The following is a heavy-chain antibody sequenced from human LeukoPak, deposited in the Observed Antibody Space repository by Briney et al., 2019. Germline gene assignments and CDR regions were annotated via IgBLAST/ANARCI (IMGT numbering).Heavy chain of an antibody. CDR2: IYYSGST. V-gene: IGHV4-31*03. CDR3: ARDLGGCSGGSCPPGWFDP. Sequence: SQTLSLTCTVSGGSISSGGYYWSWIPQHPGKGLEWIGYIYYSGSTYYNPSLKSRVTISVDTSKNQFSLTLSSVTAADTAVYYCARDLGGCSGGSCPPGWFDPWGEGTLVTVSS. D-gene: IGHD2-15*01. J-gene: IGHJ5*02. CDR1: GGSISSGGYY.